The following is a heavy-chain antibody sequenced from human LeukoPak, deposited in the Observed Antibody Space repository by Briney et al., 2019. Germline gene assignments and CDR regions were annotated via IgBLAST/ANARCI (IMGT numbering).Heavy chain of an antibody. CDR2: IYYSGST. CDR1: GGSISSSTFY. Sequence: SETLSLTCTVSGGSISSSTFYWGWIRQPPGKGLEWIGSIYYSGSTYYNPSLKGRVMISVDTSKNQFSLSSVTAADTAVYYCARHSRGPAAGPAFDYWGQGTLVTVSS. V-gene: IGHV4-39*01. CDR3: ARHSRGPAAGPAFDY. J-gene: IGHJ4*02. D-gene: IGHD6-13*01.